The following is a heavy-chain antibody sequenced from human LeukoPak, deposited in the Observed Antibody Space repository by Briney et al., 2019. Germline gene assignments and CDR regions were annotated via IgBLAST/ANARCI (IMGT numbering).Heavy chain of an antibody. J-gene: IGHJ4*02. CDR1: GFTFSSYA. D-gene: IGHD6-13*01. CDR3: ARAYSSSWFDY. CDR2: ISYDGSNK. Sequence: GGSLRLSCAASGFTFSSYAMHWVRQAPGKGLEWVAVISYDGSNKYYADSVKGRFTISRDNSKNTLYLQMNSLRAEDTAVYYCARAYSSSWFDYWGQGTLVTV. V-gene: IGHV3-30-3*01.